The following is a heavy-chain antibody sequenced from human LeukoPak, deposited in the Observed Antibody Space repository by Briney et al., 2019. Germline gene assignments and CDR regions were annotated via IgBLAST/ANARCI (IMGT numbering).Heavy chain of an antibody. V-gene: IGHV3-23*01. CDR2: IAGRSETT. D-gene: IGHD3-10*01. J-gene: IGHJ4*02. CDR3: AKERHTYGSSHIDY. CDR1: GFTFDDYA. Sequence: GGSLRLSCVASGFTFDDYAMTWVRQTPGRGLEWLSTIAGRSETTYYADSVKGRFTISRDTSQSTVFLQMDSLRVDDTALYFCAKERHTYGSSHIDYWGQGTLVTVSS.